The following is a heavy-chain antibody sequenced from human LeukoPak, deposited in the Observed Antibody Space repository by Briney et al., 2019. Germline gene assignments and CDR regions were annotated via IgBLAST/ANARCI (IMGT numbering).Heavy chain of an antibody. CDR3: TPSVGDLMPTDY. D-gene: IGHD4-17*01. V-gene: IGHV3-15*01. J-gene: IGHJ4*02. CDR2: IKSKTDGGTT. CDR1: GFTFSSYA. Sequence: PGGSLRLSCAASGFTFSSYAMSWVRQAPGKGLEWVGRIKSKTDGGTTDYAAPVKGRFTISRDDSKNTLYLQMNSLKTEDTAVYYCTPSVGDLMPTDYWGQGTLVTVSS.